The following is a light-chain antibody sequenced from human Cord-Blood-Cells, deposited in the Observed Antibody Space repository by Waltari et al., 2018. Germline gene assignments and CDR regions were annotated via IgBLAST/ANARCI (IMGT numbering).Light chain of an antibody. J-gene: IGKJ1*01. CDR2: DAS. CDR3: QQRSNWPPT. CDR1: QSVSSY. V-gene: IGKV3-11*01. Sequence: EIVLTQSPATLSLSPGERATLPCRASQSVSSYLAWYQQKPGQAPRLLINDASNRATGIPARFSGSGSGTDFTLTISSLEPEDFAVYYCQQRSNWPPTFGQGTKVEIK.